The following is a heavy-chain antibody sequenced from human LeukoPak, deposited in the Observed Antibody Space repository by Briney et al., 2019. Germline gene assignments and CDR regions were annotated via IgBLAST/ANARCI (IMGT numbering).Heavy chain of an antibody. CDR1: GFTFSSYV. J-gene: IGHJ4*02. V-gene: IGHV3-74*01. Sequence: GGSLRLSCETAGFTFSSYVMHWVRRTPGKGLVWVSRISHDGIISYADSVTGRFTISRDNAKNTLTLQMNSLRVEDTAVYFCARDWVYKIDYWGRGTLVTVSS. CDR2: ISHDGII. CDR3: ARDWVYKIDY. D-gene: IGHD5-24*01.